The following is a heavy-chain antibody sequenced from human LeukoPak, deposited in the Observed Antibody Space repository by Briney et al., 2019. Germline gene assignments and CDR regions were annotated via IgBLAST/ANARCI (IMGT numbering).Heavy chain of an antibody. CDR3: TTDLGTYYHGSQRLIPIDY. D-gene: IGHD3-10*01. CDR1: GXTFTNAW. CDR2: IKSKTDGETT. V-gene: IGHV3-15*01. Sequence: LRLSXVDSGXTFTNAWMSWVRQAPGKGLEWIGRIKSKTDGETTNYAGPVRGRFTIARDDSKSAVYLQMNSLKIEDTAVYYCTTDLGTYYHGSQRLIPIDYWGQGTLVTVSS. J-gene: IGHJ4*02.